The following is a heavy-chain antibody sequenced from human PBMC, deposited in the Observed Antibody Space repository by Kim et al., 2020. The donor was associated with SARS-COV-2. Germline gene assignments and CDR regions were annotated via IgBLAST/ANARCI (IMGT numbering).Heavy chain of an antibody. J-gene: IGHJ5*02. D-gene: IGHD4-4*01. CDR2: INSDGSST. CDR3: ARLVRYSNYAGSWFDP. Sequence: GGSLRLSCAASGFTFSSYWMHWVRQAPGKGLVWVSRINSDGSSTSYADSVKGRFTISRDNAKNTLYLQMNSLRAEDTAVYYCARLVRYSNYAGSWFDPWGQGTLVTVSS. V-gene: IGHV3-74*01. CDR1: GFTFSSYW.